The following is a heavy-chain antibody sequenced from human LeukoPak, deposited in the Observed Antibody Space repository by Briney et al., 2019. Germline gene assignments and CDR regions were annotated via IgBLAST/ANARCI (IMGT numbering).Heavy chain of an antibody. V-gene: IGHV1-69*06. CDR3: AKSRIAYGDYVRSNDGFNWFDP. CDR2: IIPIFGTA. Sequence: ASVKVSCKASGGTFSIYAISWVRQAPGQGLEWMGGIIPIFGTANYAQKFQGRVTITADKSTSTAYMELSSLRSEDTAVYYCAKSRIAYGDYVRSNDGFNWFDPWGQGTLVTVSS. D-gene: IGHD4-17*01. CDR1: GGTFSIYA. J-gene: IGHJ5*02.